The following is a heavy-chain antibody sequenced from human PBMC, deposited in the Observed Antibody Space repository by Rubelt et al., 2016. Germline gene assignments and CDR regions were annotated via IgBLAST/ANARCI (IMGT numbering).Heavy chain of an antibody. CDR3: ARYTALMTGGRFH. V-gene: IGHV4-34*01. D-gene: IGHD5-18*01. J-gene: IGHJ4*02. CDR2: IDHSGNS. Sequence: QVQLQQWGAGLLKPSETLSLTCAVYGGSFSGYYWSWIRQPPGKGLEWIGEIDHSGNSNHNPSLKSRVTISVDTSKNQFSLKLSSVTAADTAVYYCARYTALMTGGRFHWGQGTLVTVSS. CDR1: GGSFSGYY.